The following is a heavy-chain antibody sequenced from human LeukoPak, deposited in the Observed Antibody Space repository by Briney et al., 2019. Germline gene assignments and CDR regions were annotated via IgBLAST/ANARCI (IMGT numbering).Heavy chain of an antibody. D-gene: IGHD2-2*01. CDR2: ISGSGGST. J-gene: IGHJ6*04. CDR1: GFTFSSYA. V-gene: IGHV3-23*01. Sequence: PGGSLRLSCAASGFTFSSYAMSWVRQAPGKGLEWVSAISGSGGSTYYADSVKGRFTISRENAKNSLYLQMNSLRAGDTAVYYCARALGYCSSTSCQGMDVWGKGTTVTVSS. CDR3: ARALGYCSSTSCQGMDV.